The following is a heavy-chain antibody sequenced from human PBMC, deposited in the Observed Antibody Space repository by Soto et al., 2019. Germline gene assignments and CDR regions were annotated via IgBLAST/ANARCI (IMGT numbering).Heavy chain of an antibody. J-gene: IGHJ4*02. V-gene: IGHV1-69*02. CDR3: ARSLIAAAGTAHFDY. D-gene: IGHD6-13*01. Sequence: SVKVSCKASGGTFSSYTISWVRQAPGQGLEWMGRIIPILGIANYAQKFQGRVTITADKSTSTAYMELSSLRSEDTAVYYCARSLIAAAGTAHFDYWGQGTLVTVSS. CDR1: GGTFSSYT. CDR2: IIPILGIA.